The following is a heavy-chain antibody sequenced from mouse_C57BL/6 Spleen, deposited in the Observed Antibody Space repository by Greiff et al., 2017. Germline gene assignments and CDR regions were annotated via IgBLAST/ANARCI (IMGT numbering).Heavy chain of an antibody. D-gene: IGHD2-3*01. CDR3: ARSIYDGYYYFDY. CDR2: IIPGSGGT. Sequence: QVQLQQSGAELVRPGTSVKVSCKASGYAFTNYLIEWVKQRPGQGLEWIGVIIPGSGGTNYNEEFKGKATLTAAKSSSTAYMQLSSLTSEYSAVYFCARSIYDGYYYFDYWGQGTTLTVSS. V-gene: IGHV1-54*01. CDR1: GYAFTNYL. J-gene: IGHJ2*01.